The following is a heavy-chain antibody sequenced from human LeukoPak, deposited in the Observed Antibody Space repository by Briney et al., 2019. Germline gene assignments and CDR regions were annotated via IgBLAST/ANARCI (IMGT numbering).Heavy chain of an antibody. Sequence: GGSLRLSCAASGFTFSSYSMNWVRQAPGKGLEWASSISSSSSYIYYADSVKGRFTISRDNAKNSLYLQMNSLRAEDTAVYYCARDPIYYDSSGYYLACDYWGQGTLVTVSS. J-gene: IGHJ4*02. D-gene: IGHD3-22*01. CDR1: GFTFSSYS. CDR2: ISSSSSYI. CDR3: ARDPIYYDSSGYYLACDY. V-gene: IGHV3-21*01.